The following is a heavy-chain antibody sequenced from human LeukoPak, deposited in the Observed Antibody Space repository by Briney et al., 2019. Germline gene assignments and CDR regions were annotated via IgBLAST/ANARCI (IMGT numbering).Heavy chain of an antibody. CDR1: GLTFNTYW. D-gene: IGHD3-3*01. CDR2: IKSDGSGI. Sequence: GGSLRLSCAVSGLTFNTYWMHWVRQTPGKGLVWVSRIKSDGSGISHADSVKGRFTISRDNAKNTLYLQMNSLRGEDTAVYYCASGRWSDYLDPWGQGTLVTVSS. V-gene: IGHV3-74*01. J-gene: IGHJ5*02. CDR3: ASGRWSDYLDP.